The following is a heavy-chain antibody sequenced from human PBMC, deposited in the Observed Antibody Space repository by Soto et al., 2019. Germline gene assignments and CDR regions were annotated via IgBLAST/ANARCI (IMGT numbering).Heavy chain of an antibody. D-gene: IGHD3-9*01. J-gene: IGHJ4*02. CDR1: GGSISSSNYY. CDR2: IYYSGST. CDR3: ARQGYDILTGYYN. Sequence: SETLSLTCTVSGGSISSSNYYWGWIRQPPGKGLEWIGSIYYSGSTYYNPSLKSRVTISVDTPKNQFSLKLSSVTAADTAVYYCARQGYDILTGYYNWGQGTLVTVSS. V-gene: IGHV4-39*01.